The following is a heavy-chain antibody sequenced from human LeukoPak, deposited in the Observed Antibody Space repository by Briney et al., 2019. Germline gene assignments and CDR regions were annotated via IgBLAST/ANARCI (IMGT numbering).Heavy chain of an antibody. J-gene: IGHJ4*02. CDR1: GFTFGRYW. V-gene: IGHV3-74*01. D-gene: IGHD1-26*01. CDR3: ARGAIVGANFDY. Sequence: GGSLRLSCADSGFTFGRYWMHWVRQAPGKGLVWVSRITTDGSGTSYADSVKGRFTISRDNAKNTLYPQMNSLRAEDTAVYYCARGAIVGANFDYWGQGTLVTVSS. CDR2: ITTDGSGT.